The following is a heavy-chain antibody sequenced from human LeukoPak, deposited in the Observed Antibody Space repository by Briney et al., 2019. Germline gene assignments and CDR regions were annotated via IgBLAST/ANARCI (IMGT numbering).Heavy chain of an antibody. CDR2: INPNSGGT. Sequence: ASVTVSCKASGYTFTGYYMHWVRQAPGQGLEWMGWINPNSGGTNYAQKFQGRVTMTRDTSISTAYMELSRLGSDDTAVYYCALNLERAYYYYGMDVWGQGTTVTVSS. V-gene: IGHV1-2*02. CDR1: GYTFTGYY. CDR3: ALNLERAYYYYGMDV. D-gene: IGHD1-1*01. J-gene: IGHJ6*02.